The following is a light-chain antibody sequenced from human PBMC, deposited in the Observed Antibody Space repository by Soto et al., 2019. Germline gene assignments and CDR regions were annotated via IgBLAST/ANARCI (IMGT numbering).Light chain of an antibody. CDR1: SSNIGAGYD. CDR2: GNS. CDR3: QSYDSSLSNSVI. V-gene: IGLV1-40*01. J-gene: IGLJ2*01. Sequence: QSVLTQPPSVSGAPGQRVTISCTGSSSNIGAGYDVHWYRQLPGSAPQLLIHGNSNRPSGVPDRFSGSESGPSASLAITGLQAEDEADYYCQSYDSSLSNSVIFGGGTKLTVL.